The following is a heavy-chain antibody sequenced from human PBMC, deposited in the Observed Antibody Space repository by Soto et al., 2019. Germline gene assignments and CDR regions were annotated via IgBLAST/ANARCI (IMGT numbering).Heavy chain of an antibody. Sequence: ASVKVSCKASGYTFTGYYMHWARQAPGQGLEWMGWINPNSGGTNYAQKFQGRVTMTRDTSISTAYMELSRLSSDDTAVSYCASLWSSGWLYFDYWGQGTLVTVSS. CDR1: GYTFTGYY. CDR3: ASLWSSGWLYFDY. V-gene: IGHV1-2*02. CDR2: INPNSGGT. J-gene: IGHJ4*02. D-gene: IGHD6-19*01.